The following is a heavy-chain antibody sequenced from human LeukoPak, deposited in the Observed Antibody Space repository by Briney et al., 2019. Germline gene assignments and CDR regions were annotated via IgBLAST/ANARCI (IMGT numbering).Heavy chain of an antibody. CDR2: ITSSSSSI. V-gene: IGHV3-48*02. Sequence: PGGSLRLSCAASGFTFSSYSMNWVRQAPGKGLEWISYITSSSSSIHYAGSVKGRFTVSRDNAKNSVYLQMNSLRDEDAAVYCCARHYYGSGSVDYWGQGTLVTVSS. D-gene: IGHD3-10*01. J-gene: IGHJ4*02. CDR3: ARHYYGSGSVDY. CDR1: GFTFSSYS.